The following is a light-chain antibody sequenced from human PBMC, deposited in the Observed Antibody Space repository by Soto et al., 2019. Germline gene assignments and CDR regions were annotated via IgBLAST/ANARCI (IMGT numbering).Light chain of an antibody. J-gene: IGKJ3*01. CDR3: QQSYSTLT. V-gene: IGKV1-39*01. CDR2: AAS. CDR1: QSISSY. Sequence: DIQMTQSPSSLSASVGDRVTITCRASQSISSYLNWYQQKPGKAPKLLIYAASSLQSGVPSRFSGSGSGTDFTLTISSLQHEDFATYYCQQSYSTLTFGPGTKVHIK.